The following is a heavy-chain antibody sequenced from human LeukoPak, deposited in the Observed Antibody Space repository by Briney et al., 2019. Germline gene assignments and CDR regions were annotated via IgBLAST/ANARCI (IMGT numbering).Heavy chain of an antibody. J-gene: IGHJ4*02. CDR3: ARVRSLYSSSWSPFDY. CDR2: IYYSGST. Sequence: SETLSLTCTVSGGSISSSSYYWGWIRQPPGKGLEWIGSIYYSGSTYYNPSLKSRVTISVDTSKNQFSLKLSSVTAADTAVYYCARVRSLYSSSWSPFDYWGQGTLVTVSS. D-gene: IGHD6-13*01. V-gene: IGHV4-39*01. CDR1: GGSISSSSYY.